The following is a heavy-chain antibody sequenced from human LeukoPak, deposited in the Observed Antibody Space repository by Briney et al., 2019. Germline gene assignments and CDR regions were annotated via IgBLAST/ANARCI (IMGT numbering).Heavy chain of an antibody. CDR2: ISGSGGST. V-gene: IGHV3-23*01. Sequence: PGGSLRLSCAASGFTFSSDAMSWVRQAPGKGLEWVSAISGSGGSTYYADSVKGRFTISRDNSKNTLYLQMNSLRAEDTAVYYCAKEGGATYYDFWSGYFYYFDYWGQGTLVTVSS. J-gene: IGHJ4*02. D-gene: IGHD3-3*01. CDR3: AKEGGATYYDFWSGYFYYFDY. CDR1: GFTFSSDA.